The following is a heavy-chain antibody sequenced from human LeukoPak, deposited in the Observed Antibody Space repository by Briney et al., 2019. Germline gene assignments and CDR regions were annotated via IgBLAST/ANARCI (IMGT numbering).Heavy chain of an antibody. CDR3: ARELRYDNSDSGAF. CDR2: IYYSGNT. V-gene: IGHV4-30-4*01. J-gene: IGHJ3*01. CDR1: GGSISSGDYY. D-gene: IGHD3-22*01. Sequence: SETLSLTCTVSGGSISSGDYYWSWIRQPPGKGLEWIGYIYYSGNTYYNPSLKSRVTISVDTSKNQFSLKLSSVTAADTAVYYCARELRYDNSDSGAFWGQGTVVTVSS.